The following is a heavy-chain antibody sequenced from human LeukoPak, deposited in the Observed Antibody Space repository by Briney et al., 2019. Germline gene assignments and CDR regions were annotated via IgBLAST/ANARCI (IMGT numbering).Heavy chain of an antibody. CDR3: ARGLSITIFGVVIPYGMDV. D-gene: IGHD3-3*01. Sequence: GGSLRLSCAASGFTVSSNYMSWVRQAPGKGLEWVSVIYSGGSTYYADSVKGRFTISRDNSKNTLYLRMNSLRAEDTAVYYCARGLSITIFGVVIPYGMDVWGQGTTVTVSS. J-gene: IGHJ6*02. V-gene: IGHV3-66*01. CDR2: IYSGGST. CDR1: GFTVSSNY.